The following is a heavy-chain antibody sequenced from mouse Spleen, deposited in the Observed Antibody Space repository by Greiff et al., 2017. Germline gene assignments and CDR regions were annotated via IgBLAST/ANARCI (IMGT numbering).Heavy chain of an antibody. CDR2: IRNKANGYTT. Sequence: DVKLVESGGGLVQPGGSLRLSCATSGFTFTDYYMSWVRQPPGKALEWLGFIRNKANGYTTEYSASVKGRFTISRDNSQSILYLQMNTLRAEDSATYYCARDLNWDAMDYWGQGTSVTVSS. D-gene: IGHD4-1*02. CDR1: GFTFTDYY. CDR3: ARDLNWDAMDY. J-gene: IGHJ4*01. V-gene: IGHV7-3*02.